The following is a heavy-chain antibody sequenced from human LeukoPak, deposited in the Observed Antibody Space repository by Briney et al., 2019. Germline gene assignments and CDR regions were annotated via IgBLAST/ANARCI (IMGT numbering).Heavy chain of an antibody. V-gene: IGHV4-31*03. J-gene: IGHJ4*02. CDR1: GGSISSGGYY. D-gene: IGHD3-10*01. Sequence: SETLSLTCTVSGGSISSGGYYWSWIRQYPGKGLEWIGYIHYSGSTYYNPSLSSRVTISVDRSTNHFSLKVSSVTAADTAVYYCAREGLRGVYWGQGTLVTVSS. CDR3: AREGLRGVY. CDR2: IHYSGST.